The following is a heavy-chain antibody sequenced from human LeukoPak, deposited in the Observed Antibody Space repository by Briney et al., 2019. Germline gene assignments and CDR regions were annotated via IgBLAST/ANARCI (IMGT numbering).Heavy chain of an antibody. CDR3: ARDLGYYDSSGFYHYYFDL. J-gene: IGHJ2*01. Sequence: PSQTLSLTCTVSGGSISSGDYYWSWIRQHPGKGLEWIGYIYYSRSTYSNPSLKSRVTISVDTSKNQFSLKLSSVTAADTAVYYCARDLGYYDSSGFYHYYFDLWGRGTLVTVSS. CDR2: IYYSRST. V-gene: IGHV4-31*03. D-gene: IGHD3-22*01. CDR1: GGSISSGDYY.